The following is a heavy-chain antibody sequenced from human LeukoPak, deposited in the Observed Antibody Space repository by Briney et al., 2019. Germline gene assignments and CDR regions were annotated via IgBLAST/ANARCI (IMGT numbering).Heavy chain of an antibody. V-gene: IGHV3-30*18. CDR2: ISYDGSNK. CDR1: GFTFSSYG. J-gene: IGHJ4*02. CDR3: AKAGTYYYDSSGLDY. Sequence: GGSLRLSCAASGFTFSSYGMHWVRQAPGKGLEWVAVISYDGSNKYYADSVKGRFTISRDNSKNTLYLQMNSLRAEDTAVYYCAKAGTYYYDSSGLDYWGQGTLVTVSS. D-gene: IGHD3-22*01.